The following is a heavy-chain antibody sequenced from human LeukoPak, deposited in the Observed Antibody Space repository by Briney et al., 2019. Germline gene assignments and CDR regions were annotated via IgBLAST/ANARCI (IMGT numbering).Heavy chain of an antibody. Sequence: GGSLRLSCAASGFVFNNAWMSWVRQAPGKGLKWVGHIKTKTDGRTTDYATAVKERFTISRDDSKDTLYLQMSGLKTEDTGTYFCTTAGRFMKFSNSYINYWGQGTLVTVSS. CDR3: TTAGRFMKFSNSYINY. J-gene: IGHJ4*02. D-gene: IGHD5-18*01. V-gene: IGHV3-15*01. CDR2: IKTKTDGRTT. CDR1: GFVFNNAW.